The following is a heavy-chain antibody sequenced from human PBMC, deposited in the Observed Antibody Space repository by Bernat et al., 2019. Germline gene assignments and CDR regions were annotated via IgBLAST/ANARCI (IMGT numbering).Heavy chain of an antibody. D-gene: IGHD2-8*01. CDR2: ISSSGSTI. Sequence: EVQLVESGGGLVQHGGSLRLSCAASGFTFSSYEMNWVRQAPGKGLEWVSYISSSGSTIYYADSVKGRFTISRDNAKNSLYLQMNSLRAEDTAVYYCGMADKRYYFDYWGQGTLVTVSS. J-gene: IGHJ4*02. V-gene: IGHV3-48*03. CDR1: GFTFSSYE. CDR3: GMADKRYYFDY.